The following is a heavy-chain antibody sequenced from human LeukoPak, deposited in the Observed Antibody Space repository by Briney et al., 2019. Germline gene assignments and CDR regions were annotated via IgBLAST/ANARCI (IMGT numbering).Heavy chain of an antibody. V-gene: IGHV1-2*06. CDR2: INPNSGGT. J-gene: IGHJ4*02. D-gene: IGHD3-9*01. CDR1: GYTFTSYY. CDR3: ARVGGGYFDWLLPLDY. Sequence: ASVKVSCKASGYTFTSYYMDWVRQAPGQGLEWMGRINPNSGGTNYAQKFQGRVTMTRDTSISTAYMELSRLRSDDTAVYYCARVGGGYFDWLLPLDYWGQGTLVTVSS.